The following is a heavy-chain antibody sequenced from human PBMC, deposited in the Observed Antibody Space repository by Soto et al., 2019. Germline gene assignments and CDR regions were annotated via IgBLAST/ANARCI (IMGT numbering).Heavy chain of an antibody. CDR2: IKTSGDTT. V-gene: IGHV3-23*05. Sequence: GSLRLTCSASGFAFSNCAMSWVRQAPGKGLEWVSTIKTSGDTTFYADPVKGRFTTSRDDSKNKLYLQMNSLRAEDTATYYCTKDVTGDIGADFWGQGTQVTVYS. D-gene: IGHD2-21*02. CDR1: GFAFSNCA. CDR3: TKDVTGDIGADF. J-gene: IGHJ4*02.